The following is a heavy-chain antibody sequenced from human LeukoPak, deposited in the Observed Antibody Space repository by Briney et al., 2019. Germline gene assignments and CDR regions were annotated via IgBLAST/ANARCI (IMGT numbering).Heavy chain of an antibody. Sequence: GRSLRLSCAASGFTFSSYGMHWVRQAPGKGLEWVAVISYDGSNKYYADSVKGRFTISRDNSKNTLYLQMNSLRAEDTAVYYCAKDRGVRDYYYYGMDVWGQGTTVTVSS. J-gene: IGHJ6*02. D-gene: IGHD3-10*01. CDR3: AKDRGVRDYYYYGMDV. V-gene: IGHV3-30*18. CDR2: ISYDGSNK. CDR1: GFTFSSYG.